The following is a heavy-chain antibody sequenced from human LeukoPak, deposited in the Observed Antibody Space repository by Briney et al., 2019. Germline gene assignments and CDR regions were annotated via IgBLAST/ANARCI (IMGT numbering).Heavy chain of an antibody. J-gene: IGHJ4*02. CDR2: TNLNTGGT. V-gene: IGHV1-2*02. Sequence: ASVKVSCKASGATFGSYLISWVRKAPGQGLEWMGGTNLNTGGTNFAQKFQGRVTITRDTSISTAYMELNRLTSNDTAVYYCARDGIGVYTGYSRNVLDSWGQGTLVTVSS. D-gene: IGHD5-12*01. CDR3: ARDGIGVYTGYSRNVLDS. CDR1: GATFGSYL.